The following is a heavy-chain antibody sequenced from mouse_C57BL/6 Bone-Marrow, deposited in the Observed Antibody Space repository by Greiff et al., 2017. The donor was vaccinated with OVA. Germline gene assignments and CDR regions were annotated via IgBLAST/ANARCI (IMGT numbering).Heavy chain of an antibody. J-gene: IGHJ4*01. D-gene: IGHD2-4*01. Sequence: VQLKQSGTVLARPGASVKMSCKTSGYTFTSYWMHWVKQRPGQGLEWIGAIYPGNSDTSYNQKFKGKAKLTAVTSASTAYMELSSLTNEDSAVYYCTRWDYDGYYYAMDYWGQGTSVTVSS. CDR1: GYTFTSYW. CDR3: TRWDYDGYYYAMDY. CDR2: IYPGNSDT. V-gene: IGHV1-5*01.